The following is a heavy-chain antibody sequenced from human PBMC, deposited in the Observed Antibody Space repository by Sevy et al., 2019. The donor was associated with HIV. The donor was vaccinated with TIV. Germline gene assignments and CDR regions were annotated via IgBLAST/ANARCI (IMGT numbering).Heavy chain of an antibody. V-gene: IGHV3-7*01. CDR1: GFTFSAYW. J-gene: IGHJ4*02. D-gene: IGHD3-16*01. Sequence: GGSLRLSCAASGFTFSAYWMNWVRQAPGKGLEWVFNIKSDGSDKHYVDSVEGRFTISRDNAKNSLYLQMNSLRVEDTAVYYCAQETVGRFDSWGQGTLVTVSS. CDR3: AQETVGRFDS. CDR2: IKSDGSDK.